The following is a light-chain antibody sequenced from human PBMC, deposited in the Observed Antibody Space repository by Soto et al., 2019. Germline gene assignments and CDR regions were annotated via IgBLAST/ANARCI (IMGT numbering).Light chain of an antibody. CDR2: RAS. CDR3: QHYNFWPHT. V-gene: IGKV3-15*01. Sequence: EIVMTQSPATLSVSPGERATLSCRASQSFSSNLAWYHQKPGQAPRLLIYRASTRATGVPARFSGSGSGTEFALTISSLQSEDVSVYFCQHYNFWPHTFGQGTKVDI. CDR1: QSFSSN. J-gene: IGKJ2*01.